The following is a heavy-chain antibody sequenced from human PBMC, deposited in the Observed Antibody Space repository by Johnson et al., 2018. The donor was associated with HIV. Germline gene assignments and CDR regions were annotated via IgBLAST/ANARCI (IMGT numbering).Heavy chain of an antibody. D-gene: IGHD6-19*01. J-gene: IGHJ3*02. CDR1: GFTFSSYW. V-gene: IGHV3-30*03. Sequence: QVQLVESGGGLVKPGGSLRLSCAASGFTFSSYWMHWVRQAPGKGLEWVAVISYDGSNKYYADSVKGRFTISRDNAKNSLHLQMNSLRAEDTAFYYCARDRRNRQWQRLDAFDIWGQGTMVIVSS. CDR2: ISYDGSNK. CDR3: ARDRRNRQWQRLDAFDI.